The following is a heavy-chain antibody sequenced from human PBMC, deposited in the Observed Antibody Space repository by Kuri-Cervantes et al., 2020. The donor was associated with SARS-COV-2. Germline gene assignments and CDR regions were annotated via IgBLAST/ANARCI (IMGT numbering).Heavy chain of an antibody. J-gene: IGHJ4*02. Sequence: SETLSLTCTVSGGSISSGSYYWSWIRQPAGKGLEWIGYIYTSGSTNYNPSLKSRVTISVDTSKNQFSLKLSSVTAADTAVYYCARYNWGYIDYWGQGTLVTVSS. CDR3: ARYNWGYIDY. CDR1: GGSISSGSYY. CDR2: IYTSGST. V-gene: IGHV4-61*09. D-gene: IGHD1-1*01.